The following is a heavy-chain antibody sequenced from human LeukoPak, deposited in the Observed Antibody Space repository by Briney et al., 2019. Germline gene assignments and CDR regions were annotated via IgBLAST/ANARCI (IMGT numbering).Heavy chain of an antibody. Sequence: PGGSLRLSCAASGFSFSDYYMSWIRQAPGKGLEWVSDISSSGSTIYYADSVKGRFTISRDNAKNSLYLQMNSLRAEDTAVYYCAREGAHYYDSSGFDYWGQGTLVTVSS. CDR3: AREGAHYYDSSGFDY. D-gene: IGHD3-22*01. J-gene: IGHJ4*02. CDR1: GFSFSDYY. CDR2: ISSSGSTI. V-gene: IGHV3-11*01.